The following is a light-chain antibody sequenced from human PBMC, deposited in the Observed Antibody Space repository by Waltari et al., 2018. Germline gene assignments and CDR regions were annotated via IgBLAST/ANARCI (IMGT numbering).Light chain of an antibody. V-gene: IGLV2-14*03. J-gene: IGLJ1*01. CDR2: DVS. CDR1: SSDVGAYNY. CDR3: SSYTSSSTLHV. Sequence: QSALTQPASVSGSPGQSITISCTGTSSDVGAYNYVSWYQQHPGKAPKLMLYDVSNRPSGVSNRFSGSKSGNTASLAISGLRAEDEADYYCSSYTSSSTLHVFGTGTKVAVL.